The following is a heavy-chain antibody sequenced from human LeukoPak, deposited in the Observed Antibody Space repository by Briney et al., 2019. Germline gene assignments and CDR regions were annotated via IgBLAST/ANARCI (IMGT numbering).Heavy chain of an antibody. CDR2: INSDGSST. V-gene: IGHV3-74*01. D-gene: IGHD6-19*01. CDR1: GFTFSSYW. CDR3: AGVSFSSGWYRDY. J-gene: IGHJ4*02. Sequence: GGSLRLSCAASGFTFSSYWMQWVRQAPGKGLVWVSRINSDGSSTGYADSVEGRFTISRDNAKNTLYLQMNSLRAEDTAVYYCAGVSFSSGWYRDYWGQGTLVTVSS.